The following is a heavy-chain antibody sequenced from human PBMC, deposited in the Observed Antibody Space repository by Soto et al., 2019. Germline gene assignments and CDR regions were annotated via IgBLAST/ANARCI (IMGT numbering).Heavy chain of an antibody. CDR2: ISDSGGST. CDR3: ARRAYGDYGYYFDY. D-gene: IGHD4-17*01. J-gene: IGHJ4*02. Sequence: GGSLRLSCAASGFTFSNYAMSWVRQAPRKGLEWVSSISDSGGSTYYADSVKGRFTISRDNSKNAVYLQMNSLRAEDTAVYYCARRAYGDYGYYFDYWGQGTLVTVSS. V-gene: IGHV3-23*01. CDR1: GFTFSNYA.